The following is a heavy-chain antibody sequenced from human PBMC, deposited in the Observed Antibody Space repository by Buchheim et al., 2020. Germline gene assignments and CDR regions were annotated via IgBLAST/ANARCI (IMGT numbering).Heavy chain of an antibody. CDR3: ARVRAARHYYYYYMDV. CDR2: ISSIGSTR. J-gene: IGHJ6*03. V-gene: IGHV3-11*01. D-gene: IGHD6-6*01. Sequence: QVQLVESVGGLVKPGGSLRLSWAASGFTFSDYYMSWIRPAPGKGLEWVSYISSIGSTRYYADSVEGRFTISRDNAKNSLYLQMNSLSAQDAAVYYCARVRAARHYYYYYMDVWGKGTT. CDR1: GFTFSDYY.